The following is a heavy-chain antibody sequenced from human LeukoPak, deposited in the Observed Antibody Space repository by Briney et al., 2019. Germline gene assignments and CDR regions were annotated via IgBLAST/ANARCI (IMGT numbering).Heavy chain of an antibody. J-gene: IGHJ3*02. CDR2: INHSGST. V-gene: IGHV4-34*01. CDR1: GGSFSGYY. Sequence: SETLSLTCAVYGGSFSGYYWSWIRQPPGKGLEWIGEINHSGSTDYNPSLKSRVTISVDTSKNQFSLKLSSVTAADTAVYYCARVDIVVVVATDAFDIWGQGTMVTVSS. D-gene: IGHD2-15*01. CDR3: ARVDIVVVVATDAFDI.